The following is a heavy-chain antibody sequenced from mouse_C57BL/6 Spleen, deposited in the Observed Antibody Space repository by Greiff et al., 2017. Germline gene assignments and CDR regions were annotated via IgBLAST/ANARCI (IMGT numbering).Heavy chain of an antibody. Sequence: QVQLKQPGAELVKPGASVKLSCKASGYTFTSYWMHWVKQRPGRGLEWIGRIDPNSGGTKYNEKFKSKATLTVDKPSSTAYMQLSSLTSEDSAVYYCARWDGNYPYYAMDYWGQGTSVTVSS. CDR2: IDPNSGGT. D-gene: IGHD2-1*01. CDR1: GYTFTSYW. CDR3: ARWDGNYPYYAMDY. J-gene: IGHJ4*01. V-gene: IGHV1-72*01.